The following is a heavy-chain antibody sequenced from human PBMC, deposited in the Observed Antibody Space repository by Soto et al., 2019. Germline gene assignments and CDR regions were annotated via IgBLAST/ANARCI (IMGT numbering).Heavy chain of an antibody. CDR2: ISSSSSYI. CDR1: GFTFSSYS. Sequence: PGESLKISCAASGFTFSSYSMNWVRQAPGKGLEWVSSISSSSSYIYYADSVKGRVTISRDNAKNSLYLQMNSLRAEDTAVYYCARDTDPELRGYSGYNWFDPWGQGTLVTVSS. J-gene: IGHJ5*02. D-gene: IGHD5-12*01. CDR3: ARDTDPELRGYSGYNWFDP. V-gene: IGHV3-21*01.